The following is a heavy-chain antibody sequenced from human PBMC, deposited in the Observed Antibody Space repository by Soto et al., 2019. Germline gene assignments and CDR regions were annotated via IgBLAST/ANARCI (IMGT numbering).Heavy chain of an antibody. CDR2: INHSGST. Sequence: QVQLQQWXAGLLXPSXTLSXTCXVYGGSFXGYYWSWIRQPPGKGLEWIGEINHSGSTNYNPSLKSRVTISVDTSKNQFSLKLSSVTAADTAVYYCATYSSLNWFDPWGQGTLVTVSS. CDR1: GGSFXGYY. V-gene: IGHV4-34*01. D-gene: IGHD6-19*01. CDR3: ATYSSLNWFDP. J-gene: IGHJ5*02.